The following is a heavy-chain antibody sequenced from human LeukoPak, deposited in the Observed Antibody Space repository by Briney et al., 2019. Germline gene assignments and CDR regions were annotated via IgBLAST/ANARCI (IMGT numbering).Heavy chain of an antibody. J-gene: IGHJ5*02. CDR3: ARVRYYDFWSGPLFDP. V-gene: IGHV4-34*01. CDR1: GGSFSGYY. D-gene: IGHD3-3*01. Sequence: KTSETLSLTCAVYGGSFSGYYWSWIRQPPGKGLEWIWAINHSGSTNYNPSLKSRVTISVDTSKNQFSLKLSSATAADTAVYYCARVRYYDFWSGPLFDPWGQGTLVTVSS. CDR2: INHSGST.